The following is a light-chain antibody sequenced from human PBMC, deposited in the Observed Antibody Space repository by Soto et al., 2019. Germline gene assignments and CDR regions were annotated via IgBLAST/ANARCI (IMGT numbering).Light chain of an antibody. V-gene: IGKV3-15*01. CDR1: QSVSTN. CDR3: HQYDDWPPA. CDR2: GPS. Sequence: EIVVTQSPATLSVSPGERATLSCRASQSVSTNVAWYQQKPGQAPRLPIYGPSTRASGVPARFSGSGSGREFTLTISSLQSEDFAVYYCHQYDDWPPAFGQGTKGDIK. J-gene: IGKJ1*01.